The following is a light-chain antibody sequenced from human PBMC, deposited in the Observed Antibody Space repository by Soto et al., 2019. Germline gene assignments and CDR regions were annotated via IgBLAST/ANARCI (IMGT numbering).Light chain of an antibody. J-gene: IGLJ1*01. CDR3: SSYTSSTNYV. V-gene: IGLV2-14*01. CDR2: EVS. Sequence: QSALTQPASVSGSPGQSITISCTGTSIDIGTYNYVSWYQQHPGKAPKLIIYEVSNRPSGVSNRFSGSKSGNTASLTISGLQAEDEADYYCSSYTSSTNYVFGTGTKLTV. CDR1: SIDIGTYNY.